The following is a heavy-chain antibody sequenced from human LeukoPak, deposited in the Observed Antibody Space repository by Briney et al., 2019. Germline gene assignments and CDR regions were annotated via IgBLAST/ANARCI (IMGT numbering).Heavy chain of an antibody. J-gene: IGHJ4*02. Sequence: PGGSLRLSCAASGFTVSSNYMSWVRQAPGKELEWVSSISSSSSYIYHADSVKGRFTISRDNAKNSLYLRMNSLRAEDTAVYYCARPFFAFDDSGYYPFDYWGQGTLVTVSS. CDR1: GFTVSSNY. D-gene: IGHD3-22*01. CDR2: ISSSSSYI. V-gene: IGHV3-21*01. CDR3: ARPFFAFDDSGYYPFDY.